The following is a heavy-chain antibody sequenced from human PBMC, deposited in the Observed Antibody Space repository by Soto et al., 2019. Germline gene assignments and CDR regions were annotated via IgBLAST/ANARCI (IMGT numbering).Heavy chain of an antibody. Sequence: GESLKISCNASGYTFTNNWISWVRQKPGQGLEWMGRIDPSDSRTKYNPSFEGHVTIPIDKSINTAFLQWSSLRASDTAVYFCARRRGYSYDFDYWGQGTLVTVSS. CDR2: IDPSDSRT. CDR3: ARRRGYSYDFDY. CDR1: GYTFTNNW. J-gene: IGHJ4*02. D-gene: IGHD5-18*01. V-gene: IGHV5-10-1*01.